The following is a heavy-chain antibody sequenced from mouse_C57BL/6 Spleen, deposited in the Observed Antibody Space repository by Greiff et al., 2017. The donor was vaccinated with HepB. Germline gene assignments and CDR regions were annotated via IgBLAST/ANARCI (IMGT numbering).Heavy chain of an antibody. CDR2: IDPSDSYT. CDR1: GYTFTSYW. Sequence: VKLQQPGAELVMPGASVKLSCKASGYTFTSYWMHWVKQRPGQGLEWIGEIDPSDSYTNYNQKFKGKSTLTVDKSSSTAYMQLSSLTSEDSAVYYCARGVVRGYFDVWGTGTTVTVSS. V-gene: IGHV1-69*01. D-gene: IGHD1-1*02. CDR3: ARGVVRGYFDV. J-gene: IGHJ1*03.